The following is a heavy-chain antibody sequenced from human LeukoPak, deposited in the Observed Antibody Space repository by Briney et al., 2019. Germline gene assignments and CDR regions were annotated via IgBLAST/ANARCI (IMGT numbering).Heavy chain of an antibody. CDR2: INHSGST. J-gene: IGHJ5*02. D-gene: IGHD6-13*01. Sequence: PSETLSLTCAVYGGSFSGYYWSWIRQPPGKGLEWIGEINHSGSTNYNPSLKSRVIISVDTSKNQFSLKLSSVTAADTAVYYCARGAPPGIAAAGTKFDPWGQGTLVTVSS. V-gene: IGHV4-34*01. CDR1: GGSFSGYY. CDR3: ARGAPPGIAAAGTKFDP.